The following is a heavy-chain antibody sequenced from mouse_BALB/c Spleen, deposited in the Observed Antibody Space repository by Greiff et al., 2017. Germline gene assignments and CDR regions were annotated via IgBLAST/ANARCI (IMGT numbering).Heavy chain of an antibody. CDR1: GFNIQDTY. CDR3: AKITTVAMDY. Sequence: EVQLQQSGAELVKPGASVKLSCTASGFNIQDTYMHWVKQRPEQGLEWIGRIDPANGNTKYDPKFQGKATITADTSSNTAYLQLSSLTSEDTAVYYCAKITTVAMDYWGQGTSVTVSS. D-gene: IGHD1-1*01. CDR2: IDPANGNT. J-gene: IGHJ4*01. V-gene: IGHV14-3*02.